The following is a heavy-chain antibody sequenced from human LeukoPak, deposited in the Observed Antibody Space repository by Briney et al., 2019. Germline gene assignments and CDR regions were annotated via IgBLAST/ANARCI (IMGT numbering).Heavy chain of an antibody. CDR1: GFIFEDYN. CDR3: AKGGIGYSYGPCKK. J-gene: IGHJ4*02. V-gene: IGHV3-43*01. CDR2: ISWDGEST. D-gene: IGHD5-18*01. Sequence: GGSLRLSCAASGFIFEDYNMHWVRQAPGKGLEWVSVISWDGESTYYADSVKGRFTISRDNSQNSVYLQMNSLTTEDTALYYCAKGGIGYSYGPCKKWGQGTLVTVSS.